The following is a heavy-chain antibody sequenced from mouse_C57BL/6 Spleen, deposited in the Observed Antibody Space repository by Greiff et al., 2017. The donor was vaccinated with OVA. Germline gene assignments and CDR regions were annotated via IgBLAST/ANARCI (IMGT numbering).Heavy chain of an antibody. CDR1: GFSLTSYG. CDR2: IWRGGST. J-gene: IGHJ4*01. V-gene: IGHV2-5*01. Sequence: VQLQESGPGLVQPSQSLSITCTVSGFSLTSYGVHWVRQSPGKGLEWLGVIWRGGSTDYNAAFMSRLSITKDNSKSQVFFKMNSLQADDTAIYYCAIITTVREDYAMDYWGQGTSVTVSS. D-gene: IGHD1-1*01. CDR3: AIITTVREDYAMDY.